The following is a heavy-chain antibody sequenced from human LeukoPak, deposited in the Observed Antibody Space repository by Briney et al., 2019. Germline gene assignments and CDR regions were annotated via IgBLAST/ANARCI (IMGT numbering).Heavy chain of an antibody. CDR1: GGSISSYH. D-gene: IGHD6-13*01. V-gene: IGHV4-59*08. Sequence: SETLSLTCSVSGGSISSYHWSWIRQPPGKGLEWIGYIYYSGSTNHNPSLRSRVTISVDTSKNQFSLKLSSVTAADTAVYYCARNSKTAANDYWGQGTLVTVSS. J-gene: IGHJ4*02. CDR2: IYYSGST. CDR3: ARNSKTAANDY.